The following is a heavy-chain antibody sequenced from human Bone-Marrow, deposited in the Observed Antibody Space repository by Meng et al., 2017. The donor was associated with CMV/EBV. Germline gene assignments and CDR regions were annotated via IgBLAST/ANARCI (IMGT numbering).Heavy chain of an antibody. CDR1: GGPISSYY. V-gene: IGHV4-59*01. D-gene: IGHD2-2*02. CDR2: VYYTGTT. CDR3: ARDLWVPAAIPNYYYYGMDV. Sequence: SETLSLTCTLSGGPISSYYWNWIRQTPGKGLEWMGYVYYTGTTKYNPSLKSRVTISLDTSMKQFSLRLDSVTAADTAVYYCARDLWVPAAIPNYYYYGMDVWGQGTTVTVSS. J-gene: IGHJ6*02.